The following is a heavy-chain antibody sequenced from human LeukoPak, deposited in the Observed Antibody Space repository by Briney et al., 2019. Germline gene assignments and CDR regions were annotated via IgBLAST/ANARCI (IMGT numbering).Heavy chain of an antibody. D-gene: IGHD2-2*01. J-gene: IGHJ6*04. CDR2: IKSKTDGGTT. Sequence: GGPLRLSCAASGFTFSNAWMSWVRQAPGKGLEWVGRIKSKTDGGTTDYAAPVKGRLTISRDDSKNTLYLQMNSLKTEDTAVYYCAKKLEPAAIYSVDVWGKGTTVTISS. CDR3: AKKLEPAAIYSVDV. V-gene: IGHV3-15*01. CDR1: GFTFSNAW.